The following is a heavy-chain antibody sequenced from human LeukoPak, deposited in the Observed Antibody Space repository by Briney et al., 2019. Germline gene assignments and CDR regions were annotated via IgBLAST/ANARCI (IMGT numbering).Heavy chain of an antibody. D-gene: IGHD2-2*01. Sequence: SETLSLTCTVSGPSISSYYWSWIRQPPGKGLQWVGYIYYSGSTNYNPSLKSRVTISVDTSKNQFSLKLSSVTAADTAVYYSARSQAYCSSTTCYVNWFDPGGQGTLVTVS. CDR3: ARSQAYCSSTTCYVNWFDP. CDR1: GPSISSYY. V-gene: IGHV4-59*01. CDR2: IYYSGST. J-gene: IGHJ5*02.